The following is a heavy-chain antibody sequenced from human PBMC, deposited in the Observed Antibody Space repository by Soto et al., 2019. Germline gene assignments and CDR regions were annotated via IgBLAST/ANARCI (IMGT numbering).Heavy chain of an antibody. CDR2: ISSSSSTI. J-gene: IGHJ3*02. Sequence: GGSLRLSCAASGFTFSSYSMNWVRQAPGKGLEWVSYISSSSSTIYYADSVKGRFTISRDNAKSSLYLQMNSLRDEDTAVYYCARVLHRYYDSSGYYVDAFDIWGQGTMVTVSS. CDR3: ARVLHRYYDSSGYYVDAFDI. V-gene: IGHV3-48*02. D-gene: IGHD3-22*01. CDR1: GFTFSSYS.